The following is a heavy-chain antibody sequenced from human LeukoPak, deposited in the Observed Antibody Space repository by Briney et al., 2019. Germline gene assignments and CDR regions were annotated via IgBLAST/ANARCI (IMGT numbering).Heavy chain of an antibody. J-gene: IGHJ3*02. CDR3: AKAPYSSGWYYAFDI. CDR1: GFTFSSYS. V-gene: IGHV3-21*04. Sequence: PGGSLRLSCAASGFTFSSYSMNWVRQAPGKGLEWVSSISSSSSYIYYADSVKGRFTISRDNAKNSLYLQMNSLRAEDTALYYCAKAPYSSGWYYAFDIWGQGTMVTVSS. CDR2: ISSSSSYI. D-gene: IGHD6-19*01.